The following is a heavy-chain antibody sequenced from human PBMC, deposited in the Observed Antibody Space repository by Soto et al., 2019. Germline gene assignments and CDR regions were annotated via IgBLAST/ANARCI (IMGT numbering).Heavy chain of an antibody. Sequence: GRSLRLSWAASGFTFSSYAMHWVRQAPGKGLEWVAVISYDGSNKYYADSVKGRFTISRDNSKNTLYLQMNSLRAEDTAVYYCARDGSPRRNSKRIGAFDIWGQGTMVTVS. J-gene: IGHJ3*02. CDR1: GFTFSSYA. CDR2: ISYDGSNK. CDR3: ARDGSPRRNSKRIGAFDI. V-gene: IGHV3-30-3*01. D-gene: IGHD6-13*01.